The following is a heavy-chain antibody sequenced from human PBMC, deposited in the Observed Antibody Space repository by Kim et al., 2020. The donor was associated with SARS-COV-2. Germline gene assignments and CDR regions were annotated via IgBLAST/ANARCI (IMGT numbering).Heavy chain of an antibody. CDR3: AKDLSYSSRASSWYN. D-gene: IGHD6-13*01. J-gene: IGHJ4*02. Sequence: DAVKGRFTISRDNSKNTLYLQMNSLRAEDTAVYYCAKDLSYSSRASSWYNWGQGTLVTVSS. V-gene: IGHV3-23*01.